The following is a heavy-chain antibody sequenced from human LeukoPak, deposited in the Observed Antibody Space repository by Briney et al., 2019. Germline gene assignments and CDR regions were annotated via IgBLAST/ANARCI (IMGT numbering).Heavy chain of an antibody. CDR1: VGTFSSYA. V-gene: IGHV1-69*05. Sequence: SVKVSCTASVGTFSSYAISWVRQAPGQGLEWMGRIIPIFGTANYAQKFQGRVTNTTDKSTRTAYMELSSLGSEYTAVYDCARERDIQLWSFDYWGQGTLVTVST. CDR3: ARERDIQLWSFDY. J-gene: IGHJ4*02. D-gene: IGHD5-18*01. CDR2: IIPIFGTA.